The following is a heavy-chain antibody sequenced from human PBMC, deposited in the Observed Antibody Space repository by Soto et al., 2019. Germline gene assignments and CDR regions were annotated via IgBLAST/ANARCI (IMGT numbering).Heavy chain of an antibody. V-gene: IGHV3-11*06. J-gene: IGHJ5*02. CDR2: ISGSSDNT. D-gene: IGHD3-22*01. CDR3: ATITMMT. Sequence: QVQLVESGGGLVKPGGSLRLSCAASGFTFSDYYMSWIRQAPGKGLEWLSYISGSSDNTNYADSVKGRFTISRDNAKKSLYLEMNSLRAEDAAVYYCATITMMTWGQGTLVTVSS. CDR1: GFTFSDYY.